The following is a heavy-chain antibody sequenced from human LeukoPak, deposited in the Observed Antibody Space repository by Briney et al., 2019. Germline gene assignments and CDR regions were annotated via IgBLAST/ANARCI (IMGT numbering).Heavy chain of an antibody. CDR3: ARDLRSSGYYAFDY. J-gene: IGHJ4*02. V-gene: IGHV3-21*01. CDR2: ISSSSSYI. CDR1: RFTFSSYS. Sequence: GGSLRLSCAASRFTFSSYSMYWVRQAPGKGLEWVSSISSSSSYIYYADSVKGRFTISRDNAKNSLYLQMNSLRAEDTAVYYCARDLRSSGYYAFDYWGQGTLVTVSS. D-gene: IGHD3-22*01.